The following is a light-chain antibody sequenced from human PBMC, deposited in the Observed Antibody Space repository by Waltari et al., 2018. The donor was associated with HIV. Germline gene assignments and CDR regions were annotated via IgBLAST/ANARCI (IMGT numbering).Light chain of an antibody. CDR2: TNN. CDR1: SLNHRLNA. V-gene: IGLV1-47*01. J-gene: IGLJ3*02. CDR3: AAWDGSLRGGV. Sequence: QSVLTQPPSTSGHPRQRVPLPLSCSSLNHRLNAFSWYQTRPGTSPKLLIFTNNQRPSWVPDRFSASKSGTSASLAISALQSDDEADYYCAAWDGSLRGGVFGGGTKLTV.